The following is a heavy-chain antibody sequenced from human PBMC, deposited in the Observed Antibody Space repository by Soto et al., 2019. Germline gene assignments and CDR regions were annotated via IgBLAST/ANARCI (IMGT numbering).Heavy chain of an antibody. V-gene: IGHV3-30*18. D-gene: IGHD3-10*01. Sequence: GGSLRLSCAASGFTFSSYGMHWVRQAPGKGLEWVAVISNDGSNKYYADSVKGRFTISRDNSKNTLYLQMNSLRAEDTAVYYCAKELYGSGSTNWFDPWGLATLVTVSS. CDR2: ISNDGSNK. J-gene: IGHJ5*02. CDR1: GFTFSSYG. CDR3: AKELYGSGSTNWFDP.